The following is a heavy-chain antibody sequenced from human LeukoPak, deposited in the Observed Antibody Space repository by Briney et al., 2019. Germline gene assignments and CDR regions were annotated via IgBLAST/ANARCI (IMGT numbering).Heavy chain of an antibody. CDR2: NSGSSSAI. CDR1: VFTFSSYS. V-gene: IGHV3-48*04. J-gene: IGHJ4*02. Sequence: GGSLRLSCAASVFTFSSYSTSCVRQAPGEGRGWVSYNSGSSSAIHYADPVKGRFTISRDSANNSLSLKMNRLRAEDTSVYYCAKDVEQHSVVVTFSAVDFWGQRALVTVSS. CDR3: AKDVEQHSVVVTFSAVDF. D-gene: IGHD2-21*02.